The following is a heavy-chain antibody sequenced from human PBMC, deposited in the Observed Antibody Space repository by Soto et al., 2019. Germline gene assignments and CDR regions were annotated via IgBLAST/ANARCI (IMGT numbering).Heavy chain of an antibody. J-gene: IGHJ6*02. Sequence: QVQVVQSGGGVVQPGRSLRLSCAASGFTFSSYGMLWVRQAPGKGLEWVADIWFDGSYKYYGDSVKGRFTISRDNSKNTLYLQMDRLRAEDTAVYYCVRGIAARTSGHYYGMDVWGQGTTVAVSS. V-gene: IGHV3-33*01. CDR1: GFTFSSYG. CDR2: IWFDGSYK. D-gene: IGHD6-6*01. CDR3: VRGIAARTSGHYYGMDV.